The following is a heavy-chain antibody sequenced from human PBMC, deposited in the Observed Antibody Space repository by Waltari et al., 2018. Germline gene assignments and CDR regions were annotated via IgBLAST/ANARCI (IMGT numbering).Heavy chain of an antibody. CDR1: GFTFSSYA. CDR3: AKDGSYLEPFDY. V-gene: IGHV3-23*03. CDR2: IYSGGSST. Sequence: EVQLLESGGGLVQPGGSLRLSCAASGFTFSSYAMRWVRQAPGKGLEWVSVIYSGGSSTYYADSVKGRFTISRDNSKNTLYLQMNSLRAEDTAVYYCAKDGSYLEPFDYWGQGTLVTVSS. D-gene: IGHD1-26*01. J-gene: IGHJ4*02.